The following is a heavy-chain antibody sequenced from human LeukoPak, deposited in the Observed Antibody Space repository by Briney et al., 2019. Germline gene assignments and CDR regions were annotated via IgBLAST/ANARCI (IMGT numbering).Heavy chain of an antibody. CDR3: AGERGEEYSSGWYRTNFFDN. CDR2: IYYSGST. J-gene: IGHJ4*02. V-gene: IGHV4-39*07. Sequence: SETLSLTCTVSGGSISSSSYYWGWIRQPPGKGLEWIGSIYYSGSTYYNPSLKSRVTISVDTSKNQFSLKLSSVTGADTAVYYCAGERGEEYSSGWYRTNFFDNWGQGIRVTVSS. D-gene: IGHD6-19*01. CDR1: GGSISSSSYY.